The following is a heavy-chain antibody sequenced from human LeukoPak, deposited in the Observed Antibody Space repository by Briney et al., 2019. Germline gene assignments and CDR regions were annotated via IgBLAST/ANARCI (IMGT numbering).Heavy chain of an antibody. CDR2: MNPNSGNT. D-gene: IGHD3-22*01. CDR1: GSTFTSYD. CDR3: ARGSQGGHYYDSMI. Sequence: ASVKLSCKASGSTFTSYDINWVRQATGQGLEWMGWMNPNSGNTGYAQKFQGRVTMTRTTSRSTAYMELSSLRSGDTAVYYCARGSQGGHYYDSMIWGQGALVTVS. V-gene: IGHV1-8*01. J-gene: IGHJ4*02.